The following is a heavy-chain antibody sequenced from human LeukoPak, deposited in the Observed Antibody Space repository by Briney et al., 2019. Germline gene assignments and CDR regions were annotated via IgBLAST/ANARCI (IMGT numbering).Heavy chain of an antibody. V-gene: IGHV3-23*01. CDR2: ISGSGGRT. J-gene: IGHJ5*01. CDR1: GFTSPTYA. D-gene: IGHD3-22*01. CDR3: AKRPSRGHYDTSGYYDSFDS. Sequence: PGGSLRLSCAASGFTSPTYAMSWVRQAPGKGLEWVSGISGSGGRTYYADSVKGRFTISRDNSKNTLYLQMNRLRAEDTAVYYCAKRPSRGHYDTSGYYDSFDSWGQGTLVTVSS.